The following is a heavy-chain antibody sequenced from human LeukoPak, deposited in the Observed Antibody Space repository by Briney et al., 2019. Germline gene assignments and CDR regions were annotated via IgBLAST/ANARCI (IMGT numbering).Heavy chain of an antibody. CDR2: IYYSGST. CDR3: ARWPVGYCSSTSCYS. J-gene: IGHJ5*02. D-gene: IGHD2-2*01. V-gene: IGHV4-39*01. CDR1: GGSISSSSYY. Sequence: SETLSLTCTVSGGSISSSSYYWGWIRQPPGKGLEWIGGIYYSGSTYYNPSLKSRVTISVDTSKNQFSLKLSSVTAADTAVYYCARWPVGYCSSTSCYSWGQGTLVTVSS.